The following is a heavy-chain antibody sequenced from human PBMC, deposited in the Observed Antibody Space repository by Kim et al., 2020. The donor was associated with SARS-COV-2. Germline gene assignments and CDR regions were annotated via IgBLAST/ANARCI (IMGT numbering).Heavy chain of an antibody. V-gene: IGHV6-1*01. J-gene: IGHJ4*02. Sequence: NWYNDYAVSVKSRISISPDTSKNQFSLQLNSVTPEDTAVYYCASAFFLGHWGQGTLVTVSS. CDR2: NWYN. CDR3: ASAFFLGH. D-gene: IGHD3-3*01.